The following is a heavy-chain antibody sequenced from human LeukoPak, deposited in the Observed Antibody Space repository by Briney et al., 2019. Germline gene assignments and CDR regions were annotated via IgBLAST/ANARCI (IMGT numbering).Heavy chain of an antibody. Sequence: GGSLRLSCAASGFTFSSHWMNWVRQAPGKGLEWVANIKQDGSEKYYVDSVKGRFTISRDNAKNSLYLQMNSLRAEDTAVYYCARYGNGAWLAHYAFDSWGQGTMVTVSS. D-gene: IGHD6-19*01. CDR1: GFTFSSHW. V-gene: IGHV3-7*01. CDR3: ARYGNGAWLAHYAFDS. CDR2: IKQDGSEK. J-gene: IGHJ3*02.